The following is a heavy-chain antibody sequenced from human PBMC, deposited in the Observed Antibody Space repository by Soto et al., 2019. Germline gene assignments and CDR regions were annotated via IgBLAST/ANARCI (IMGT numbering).Heavy chain of an antibody. CDR3: ATGYSSSPGY. D-gene: IGHD6-13*01. CDR1: AYTLPELS. V-gene: IGHV1-24*01. Sequence: APVMVSCKVSAYTLPELSMHGVRQAPGKGLEWMGGFDPEDGETIYAQKFQGRVTMTEDTSTDTAYMELSSLRSEDTAVYYCATGYSSSPGYWGQGTLVTVSA. CDR2: FDPEDGET. J-gene: IGHJ4*02.